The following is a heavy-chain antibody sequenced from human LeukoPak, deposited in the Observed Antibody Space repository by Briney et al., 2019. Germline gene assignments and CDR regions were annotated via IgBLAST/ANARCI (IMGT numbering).Heavy chain of an antibody. D-gene: IGHD3-10*01. J-gene: IGHJ6*02. V-gene: IGHV4-59*08. CDR3: ARHSGDRSISYFYYYGMDV. CDR2: IYYSGST. Sequence: PSETLSLTCTVSGGSISSYYWSWIRQPPGKGLEWIGYIYYSGSTNYNPSLKSRVTISVDTSKNQFSLKLSSVTAADTAVYYCARHSGDRSISYFYYYGMDVWGQGTTVTVSS. CDR1: GGSISSYY.